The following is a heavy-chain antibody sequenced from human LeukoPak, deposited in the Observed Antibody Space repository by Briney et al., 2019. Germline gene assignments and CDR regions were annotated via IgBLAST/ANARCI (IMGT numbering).Heavy chain of an antibody. CDR2: INHSGST. CDR3: ARGYSSSWLTFDY. D-gene: IGHD6-13*01. V-gene: IGHV4-34*01. Sequence: SETLSLTCAVYGGSFSGYYWSWIRQPPGKGLEWIGEINHSGSTNYNPSLKSRVTVSVDTSKIQFSLKLSSVTAEDTAVYYCARGYSSSWLTFDYWGQGTLVTVSS. CDR1: GGSFSGYY. J-gene: IGHJ4*02.